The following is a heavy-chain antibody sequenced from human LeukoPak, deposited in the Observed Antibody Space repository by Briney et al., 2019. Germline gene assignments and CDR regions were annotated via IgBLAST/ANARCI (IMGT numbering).Heavy chain of an antibody. V-gene: IGHV3-23*01. J-gene: IGHJ4*02. CDR1: GFTFSSYA. CDR3: AKSGYNRFDY. Sequence: PGGSLRLSCAASGFTFSSYAMSWVRQAPGKGLEWISGISGSGGSTYYADSVKGRFTISRDNSKNTLYLQMNSLIAEDTAVYYCAKSGYNRFDYWGQGTRVTVSS. CDR2: ISGSGGST. D-gene: IGHD5-24*01.